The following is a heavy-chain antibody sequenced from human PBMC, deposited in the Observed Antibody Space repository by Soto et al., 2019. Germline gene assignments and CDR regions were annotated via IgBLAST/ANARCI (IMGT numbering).Heavy chain of an antibody. D-gene: IGHD6-6*01. CDR1: GGSINNYY. CDR3: ASQVREYSSSSSWFDP. CDR2: IYYSGCT. J-gene: IGHJ5*02. Sequence: SETLSLTCSVTGGSINNYYWSWVRQSAGKGLEWIGSIYYSGCTYYNPSLKSRVTISVDTSKNQFSLKLSSVPAADTAVYYCASQVREYSSSSSWFDPWGQGALVTVSS. V-gene: IGHV4-59*05.